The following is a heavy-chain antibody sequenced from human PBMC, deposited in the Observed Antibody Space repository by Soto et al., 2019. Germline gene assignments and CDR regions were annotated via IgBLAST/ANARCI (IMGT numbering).Heavy chain of an antibody. V-gene: IGHV4-39*01. Sequence: SETLSLTCTVSGGSISSSSYYWGWIRQPPGKGLEWIGSIYYSGSTYYNPSLKSRVTISVDTAKNQFSLKLSSVTAADTAVYYCARRYSGGNPYYFDYWGQGTLVTVSS. J-gene: IGHJ4*02. CDR2: IYYSGST. D-gene: IGHD2-15*01. CDR3: ARRYSGGNPYYFDY. CDR1: GGSISSSSYY.